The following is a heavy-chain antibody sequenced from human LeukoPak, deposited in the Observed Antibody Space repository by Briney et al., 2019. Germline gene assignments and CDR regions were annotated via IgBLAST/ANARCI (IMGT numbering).Heavy chain of an antibody. J-gene: IGHJ6*03. V-gene: IGHV3-15*01. CDR3: TKLGYYDSSGYYYYYYMDV. CDR2: IKNKTDGGTT. Sequence: GGSLRLSCAASGFTFSNAWMSWVRQAPGKGLEWVGRIKNKTDGGTTDYAAPVKGRFTISRDDSKNTLYLQMNSLKTEDTAVYYCTKLGYYDSSGYYYYYYMDVWGKGTTVTISS. CDR1: GFTFSNAW. D-gene: IGHD3-22*01.